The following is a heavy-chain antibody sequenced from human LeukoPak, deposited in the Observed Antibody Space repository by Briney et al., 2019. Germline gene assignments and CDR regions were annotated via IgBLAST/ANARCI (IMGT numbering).Heavy chain of an antibody. Sequence: SETLSLTCTVSGGSISSGDYYWSWIRQPPGKDLEWIGYIYYSGSTYYNPSLKSRVTISVDTSKNQFSLKLSSVTAADTAVYYCARIKSGLYCSSTSCYRSYAFDIWGQGTMVTVSS. V-gene: IGHV4-30-4*08. CDR2: IYYSGST. J-gene: IGHJ3*02. CDR3: ARIKSGLYCSSTSCYRSYAFDI. D-gene: IGHD2-2*01. CDR1: GGSISSGDYY.